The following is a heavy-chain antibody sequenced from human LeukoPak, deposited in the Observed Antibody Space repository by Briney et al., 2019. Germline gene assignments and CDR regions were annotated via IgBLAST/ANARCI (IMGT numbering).Heavy chain of an antibody. J-gene: IGHJ4*02. CDR1: GGSISSYY. CDR3: ATMTTVTTGAENDY. V-gene: IGHV4-4*07. D-gene: IGHD4-17*01. CDR2: IYTSGST. Sequence: SETLSLTCTVSGGSISSYYWSWIRQPAGKGLEWNGRIYTSGSTNYNPSLKSRVTMSVDTSKNQFSLKLSSATAADTAVYYCATMTTVTTGAENDYWGQGTLVTVSS.